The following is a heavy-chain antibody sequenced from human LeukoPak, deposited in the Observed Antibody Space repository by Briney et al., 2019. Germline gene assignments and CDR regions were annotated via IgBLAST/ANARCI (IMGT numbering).Heavy chain of an antibody. Sequence: ASVKVSCKASGYTFTSYGISWVRQAPGQGLEWMGWISAYNGNTNYAQKLQGRVTMTTDTSTSTAHMELRSLRSDGTAVYYCARDRGELLPYYYYYMDVWGKGTTVTVSS. CDR1: GYTFTSYG. CDR3: ARDRGELLPYYYYYMDV. V-gene: IGHV1-18*01. D-gene: IGHD1-26*01. CDR2: ISAYNGNT. J-gene: IGHJ6*03.